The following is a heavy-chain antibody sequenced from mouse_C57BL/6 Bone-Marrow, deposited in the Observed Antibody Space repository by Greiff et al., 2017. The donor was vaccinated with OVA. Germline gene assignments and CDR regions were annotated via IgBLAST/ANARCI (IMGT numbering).Heavy chain of an antibody. D-gene: IGHD1-1*01. V-gene: IGHV1-81*01. CDR3: ARDYYYGTTWFAY. CDR2: IYPRSGNT. Sequence: LVESGAELARPGASVKLSCKASGYTFTSYGISWVKQRTGQGLEWIGEIYPRSGNTYYNEKFKGKATLTADKSSSTAYMELRSLTSEDSAVYFCARDYYYGTTWFAYWGQGTLVTVSA. J-gene: IGHJ3*01. CDR1: GYTFTSYG.